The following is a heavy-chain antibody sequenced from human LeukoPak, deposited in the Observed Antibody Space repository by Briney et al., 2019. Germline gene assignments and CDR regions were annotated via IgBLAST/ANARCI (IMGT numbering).Heavy chain of an antibody. V-gene: IGHV4-59*01. J-gene: IGHJ2*01. Sequence: NPSETLSLTCTVSGGSISSYYWSWIRQPPGKGLEWIGYIYYSGSTNYNPSLKSRVTISVDTSKNQFSLKLSSVTAADTAVYYCVRFGRGYYDSSGYYYGPPELRFDLWGRGTPVTVSS. D-gene: IGHD3-22*01. CDR3: VRFGRGYYDSSGYYYGPPELRFDL. CDR2: IYYSGST. CDR1: GGSISSYY.